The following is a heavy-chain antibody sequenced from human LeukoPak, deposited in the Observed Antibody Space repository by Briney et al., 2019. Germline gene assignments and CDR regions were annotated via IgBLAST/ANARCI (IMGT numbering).Heavy chain of an antibody. Sequence: PGGSLRLSCAASGFTFSDYYMSWIRQAPGKGLEWVSYISSSGSTIYYADSVKGRFTISRDNAKNSLYLQMNSLRAEDTAVYYWARDAYYDSSGYYYNYWGQGTLVTVS. CDR1: GFTFSDYY. CDR3: ARDAYYDSSGYYYNY. CDR2: ISSSGSTI. V-gene: IGHV3-11*01. D-gene: IGHD3-22*01. J-gene: IGHJ4*02.